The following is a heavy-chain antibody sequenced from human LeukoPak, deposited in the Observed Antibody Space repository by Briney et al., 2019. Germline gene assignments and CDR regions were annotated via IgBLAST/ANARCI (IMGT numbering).Heavy chain of an antibody. CDR1: GYTFTSYD. V-gene: IGHV1-8*01. CDR3: ASRPLTMVRGVIIKGWFDP. Sequence: ASVKVSCKASGYTFTSYDINWVRQATGQGLEWMGWMNPNSGNTGYAQKFQGRVTMTRNTSISTAYMELSSLRSEDTAVYYCASRPLTMVRGVIIKGWFDPWGQGTLVTVSS. CDR2: MNPNSGNT. D-gene: IGHD3-10*01. J-gene: IGHJ5*02.